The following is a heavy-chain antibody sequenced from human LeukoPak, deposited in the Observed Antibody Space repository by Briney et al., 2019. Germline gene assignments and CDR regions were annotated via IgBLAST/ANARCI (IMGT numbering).Heavy chain of an antibody. CDR3: ARVRYYGMDV. Sequence: SETLSLTCTVSGGSISSGGYYWSWIRQHPGKGLEWIGEINHSGSTNYNPSLKSRVTISVDTSKNQFSLKLSSVTAADTAVYYCARVRYYGMDVWGQGTTVTVSS. CDR1: GGSISSGGYY. V-gene: IGHV4-39*07. CDR2: INHSGST. J-gene: IGHJ6*02.